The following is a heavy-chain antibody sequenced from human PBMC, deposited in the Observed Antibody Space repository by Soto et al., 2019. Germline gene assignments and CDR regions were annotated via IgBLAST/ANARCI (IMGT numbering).Heavy chain of an antibody. CDR3: AHSRFLSSSWTSFDY. J-gene: IGHJ4*02. Sequence: QITLKESGPTLVKPTQTLTLTCTFSGFALSTSGVGVGWIRQPPGKALEWLALIYWDDDKRYSPSLKSRLTITKDPSKNQVVLTMTNMDPVDTAPYYCAHSRFLSSSWTSFDYWGQGTLVTVSS. CDR2: IYWDDDK. D-gene: IGHD6-13*01. CDR1: GFALSTSGVG. V-gene: IGHV2-5*02.